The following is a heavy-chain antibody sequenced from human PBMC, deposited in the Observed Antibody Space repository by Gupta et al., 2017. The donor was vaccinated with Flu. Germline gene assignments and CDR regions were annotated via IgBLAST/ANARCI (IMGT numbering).Heavy chain of an antibody. D-gene: IGHD6-13*01. V-gene: IGHV4-31*03. Sequence: QVQLQESGPGLVKPSQTLSLTCTVSGGSISSHAHYWTWLRQFPGRGLEWIGSIYYSGSTYYSPSLKSRLTISVDTSKNQFSLRLTSMTAADTAVYYCAREAGGYYYYYGLDVWGQGTTVTVSS. J-gene: IGHJ6*02. CDR3: AREAGGYYYYYGLDV. CDR1: GGSISSHAHY. CDR2: IYYSGST.